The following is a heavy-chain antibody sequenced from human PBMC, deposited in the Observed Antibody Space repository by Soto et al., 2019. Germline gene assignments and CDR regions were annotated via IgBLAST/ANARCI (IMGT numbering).Heavy chain of an antibody. J-gene: IGHJ4*02. CDR1: GFTFSSYA. D-gene: IGHD1-1*01. CDR3: ARGYRQTDY. V-gene: IGHV3-30-3*01. CDR2: ISYDGSNK. Sequence: GGSLRLSCAASGFTFSSYAMHWVRQAPGKGLEWVAVISYDGSNKYYADSVKGRFTISRDNAKNSLYLQMNSLRAEDTAVYYCARGYRQTDYWGQGTLVTVSS.